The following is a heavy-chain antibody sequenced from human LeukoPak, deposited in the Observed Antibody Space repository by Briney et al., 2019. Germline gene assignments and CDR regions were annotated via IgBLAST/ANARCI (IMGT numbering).Heavy chain of an antibody. J-gene: IGHJ3*02. CDR1: GFTFSSYA. Sequence: PGRSLRLSCAASGFTFSSYAMHWVRQAPGKGPEWVAVISYDGSNKYYADSVKGRFTISRDNSKNTLYLQMNSLRAEDTAVYYCARGNYVGAFDIWGQGTMVTVSS. V-gene: IGHV3-30*01. CDR2: ISYDGSNK. D-gene: IGHD1-7*01. CDR3: ARGNYVGAFDI.